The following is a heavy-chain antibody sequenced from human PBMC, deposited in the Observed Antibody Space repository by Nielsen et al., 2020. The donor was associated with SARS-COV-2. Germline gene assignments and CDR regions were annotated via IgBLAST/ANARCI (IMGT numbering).Heavy chain of an antibody. J-gene: IGHJ5*02. CDR2: ISSSSSSI. V-gene: IGHV3-11*06. D-gene: IGHD3-22*01. Sequence: WIRQPPGKGLEWVSSISSSSSSINYADSVKGRFTISRDNAKNSLYLQMNSLRAEDTAVYYCARDQRHYYDSSGYYPSWFDPWGQGTLVTVSS. CDR3: ARDQRHYYDSSGYYPSWFDP.